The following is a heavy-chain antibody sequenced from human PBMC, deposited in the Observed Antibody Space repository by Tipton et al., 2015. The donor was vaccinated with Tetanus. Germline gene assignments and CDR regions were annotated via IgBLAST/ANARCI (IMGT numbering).Heavy chain of an antibody. J-gene: IGHJ4*02. CDR2: ISVYNGNT. V-gene: IGHV1-18*01. CDR3: ARVPTNPLAVDRPTDY. Sequence: VQSGAEVKKPGASVKVSCKASGYTFNTFGISWVRQAPGQGLEWIGWISVYNGNTNYGQNAQGRVTMTTDTPTSTAYMELRSLTSDDTAVYYCARVPTNPLAVDRPTDYWGQGTLVTVSS. CDR1: GYTFNTFG. D-gene: IGHD6-19*01.